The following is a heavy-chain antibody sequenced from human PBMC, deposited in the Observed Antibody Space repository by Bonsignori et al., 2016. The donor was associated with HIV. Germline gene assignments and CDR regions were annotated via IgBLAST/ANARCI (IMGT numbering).Heavy chain of an antibody. CDR1: GFIFNKYN. D-gene: IGHD6-19*01. J-gene: IGHJ4*02. Sequence: GGSLRLSCAASGFIFNKYNLHWVRQAPGTGLEWVATVSHSGTTTYEADSVKGRFSISRDNSKNTVYLQMDGLRAEDTAVYYCAKEQSSGYYRTADSWGQGTLVTVSS. CDR2: VSHSGTTT. V-gene: IGHV3-30*04. CDR3: AKEQSSGYYRTADS.